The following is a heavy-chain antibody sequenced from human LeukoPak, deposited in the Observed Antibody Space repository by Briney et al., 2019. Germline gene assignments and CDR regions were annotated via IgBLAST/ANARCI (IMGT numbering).Heavy chain of an antibody. CDR1: GFTFPKYW. Sequence: SLRLSCAASGFTFPKYWMTWVRQAPGTGLEGASAISGRGGRTYYADSVKGRFTISRDNSKNTLYLQMNSLRAEDTAVYYCAKDMGNYDFWSGLISTETFDAFDIWDQGTMVTVSS. CDR2: ISGRGGRT. V-gene: IGHV3-23*01. CDR3: AKDMGNYDFWSGLISTETFDAFDI. D-gene: IGHD3-3*01. J-gene: IGHJ3*02.